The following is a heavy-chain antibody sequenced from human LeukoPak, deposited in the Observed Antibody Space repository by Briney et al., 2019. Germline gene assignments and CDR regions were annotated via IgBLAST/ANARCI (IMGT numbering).Heavy chain of an antibody. D-gene: IGHD6-19*01. V-gene: IGHV3-48*04. CDR3: ARDSNGWYHWFDP. CDR2: ISSSSSTI. J-gene: IGHJ5*02. Sequence: GGSLRLSCAASGFTFSSYSMNCGPHAPGKGLKCVSYISSSSSTIYYADSVKGRFTISRDNARNSLYLQMNSLRGEDTAVYYCARDSNGWYHWFDPWGKDPLVSVSS. CDR1: GFTFSSYS.